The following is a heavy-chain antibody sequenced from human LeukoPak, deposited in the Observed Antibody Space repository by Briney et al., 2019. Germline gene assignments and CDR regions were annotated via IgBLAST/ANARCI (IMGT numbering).Heavy chain of an antibody. CDR3: AGEGYSSGWYYFDY. J-gene: IGHJ4*02. CDR1: GFTFSSYE. D-gene: IGHD6-19*01. CDR2: ISSSGSTI. Sequence: GGSLRLSCAASGFTFSSYEMNWVRQAPGKGLEWVSYISSSGSTIYYADSAKGRFTISRDNAKNSLYLQMNSLRAEDTAVYYCAGEGYSSGWYYFDYWGQGTLVTVSS. V-gene: IGHV3-48*03.